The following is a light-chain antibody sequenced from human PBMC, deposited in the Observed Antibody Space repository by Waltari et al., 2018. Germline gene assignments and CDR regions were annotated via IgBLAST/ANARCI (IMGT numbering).Light chain of an antibody. Sequence: QSVLTQPPSASGTPGQRVTISCSGSSSNIGSNALNWYQHLPGTAPKLLIYSHDQRPSGVPARFSGSKSGTSASLAISGLQSEDEADYYCAAWDDSLNGYVFGTGTKVTVL. CDR3: AAWDDSLNGYV. V-gene: IGLV1-44*01. J-gene: IGLJ1*01. CDR1: SSNIGSNA. CDR2: SHD.